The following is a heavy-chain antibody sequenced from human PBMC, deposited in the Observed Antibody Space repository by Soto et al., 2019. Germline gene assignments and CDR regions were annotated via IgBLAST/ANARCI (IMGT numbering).Heavy chain of an antibody. D-gene: IGHD6-19*01. CDR3: ARARGWYPRWFDP. CDR1: GYTFTSYY. CDR2: INPRGGST. J-gene: IGHJ5*02. Sequence: QVQLVQSGAEVKKPGASMKVSCKASGYTFTSYYMHCVRQAPGQGLEWMGIINPRGGSTSYAQKSQVRVTMPRDTSTSTVYMERSSLRSEDTAVYYCARARGWYPRWFDPWGQGTLVTVSS. V-gene: IGHV1-46*03.